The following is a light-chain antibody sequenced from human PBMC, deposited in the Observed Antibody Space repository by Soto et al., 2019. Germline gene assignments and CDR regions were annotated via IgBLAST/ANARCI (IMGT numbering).Light chain of an antibody. CDR3: QQRSNWPPRYT. CDR2: DAS. Sequence: EIVLTQSPATLSLSPGERATLSCRASQRVSSYLAWYQQKPGQAPRLLIYDASNRATGIPARFSGSWSGTDFTLTISSLELEYFAVYYCQQRSNWPPRYTFGQGTKLEIK. CDR1: QRVSSY. J-gene: IGKJ2*01. V-gene: IGKV3-11*01.